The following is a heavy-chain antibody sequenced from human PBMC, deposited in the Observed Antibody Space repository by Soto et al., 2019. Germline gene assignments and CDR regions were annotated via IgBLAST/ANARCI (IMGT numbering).Heavy chain of an antibody. CDR2: IIPIFGTA. V-gene: IGHV1-69*01. J-gene: IGHJ4*01. D-gene: IGHD3-22*01. CDR3: AGQSCGYQRSPFDY. CDR1: GGTFSSYA. Sequence: QVQLVQSGAEVKKPGSSVKVSCKASGGTFSSYAISWVRQAPGQGLEWMGWIIPIFGTANYALKFQGRVTVIADECASTAYMEMSILSSEDIAVDDCAGQSCGYQRSPFDYRCQGPLLTVSS.